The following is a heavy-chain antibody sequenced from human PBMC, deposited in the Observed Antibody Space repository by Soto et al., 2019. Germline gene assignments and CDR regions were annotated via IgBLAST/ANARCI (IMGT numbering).Heavy chain of an antibody. V-gene: IGHV3-21*02. D-gene: IGHD1-26*01. Sequence: EVQLVESGGGLVAPGGSLRISCVASGFALTTYTMNWVRQAPGTGLEWVSSINGRSNYKYYSDSVKGRFTVSRDNAQNSLFLQMSRLGPEDTAVYYCVREDGVVGASSAFDSWGQGTLVTVSS. CDR1: GFALTTYT. J-gene: IGHJ4*02. CDR2: INGRSNYK. CDR3: VREDGVVGASSAFDS.